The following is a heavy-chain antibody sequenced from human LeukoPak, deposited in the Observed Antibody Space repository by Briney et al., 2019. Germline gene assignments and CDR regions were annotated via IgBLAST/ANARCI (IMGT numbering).Heavy chain of an antibody. J-gene: IGHJ6*02. CDR1: AFTFSRYW. V-gene: IGHV3-23*01. CDR3: AKAASSSWPSYYYGMDV. Sequence: GGSLRLSCAASAFTFSRYWMSWVRQAPGKGLEWVSVITGSGGNTYYADSVKGRFTISKDNSKNTVYLQMSSLRVDDTAVYYCAKAASSSWPSYYYGMDVWGQGTTVTVSS. D-gene: IGHD6-13*01. CDR2: ITGSGGNT.